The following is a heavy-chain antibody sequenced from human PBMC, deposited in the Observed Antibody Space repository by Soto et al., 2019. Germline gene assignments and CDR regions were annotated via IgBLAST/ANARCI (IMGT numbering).Heavy chain of an antibody. CDR3: ARGAGYYDSSGYYYRAFDI. Sequence: SVKVSCKASGGTFSSYAITWVRQAPGQGLEWMGGIIPFFGRTNYAQKFQGRVTITADESTSTAYMELSSLRSEDTAVYYCARGAGYYDSSGYYYRAFDIWGQGTMVTLSS. CDR2: IIPFFGRT. J-gene: IGHJ3*02. D-gene: IGHD3-22*01. V-gene: IGHV1-69*13. CDR1: GGTFSSYA.